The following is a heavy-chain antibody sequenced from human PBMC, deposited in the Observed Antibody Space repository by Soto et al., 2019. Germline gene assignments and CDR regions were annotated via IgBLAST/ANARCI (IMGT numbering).Heavy chain of an antibody. CDR2: IYYSGST. CDR1: GGSISSSSYY. CDR3: ARLRRSPNYDILTGPNAFDI. Sequence: KSSETLSLTCTVSGGSISSSSYYWGWIRQPPGKGLEWIGSIYYSGSTYYNPSLKSRVTISVDTSKNQFSLKLSSVTAADTAVYYCARLRRSPNYDILTGPNAFDIWGQGTMVTVSS. J-gene: IGHJ3*02. V-gene: IGHV4-39*01. D-gene: IGHD3-9*01.